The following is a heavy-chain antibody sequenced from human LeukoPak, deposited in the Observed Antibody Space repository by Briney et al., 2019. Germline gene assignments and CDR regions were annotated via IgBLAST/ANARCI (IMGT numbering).Heavy chain of an antibody. J-gene: IGHJ4*02. CDR2: ISSSSSTI. CDR1: GFTFSSYS. CDR3: AKHTSGGITMIVVV. V-gene: IGHV3-48*01. D-gene: IGHD3-22*01. Sequence: GRSLRLSCAASGFTFSSYSMNWVRQAPGKGLEWVSYISSSSSTIYYADSVKGRFTISRDNAKNSLYLQMNSLRAEDTAVYYCAKHTSGGITMIVVVWGQGTLVTVSS.